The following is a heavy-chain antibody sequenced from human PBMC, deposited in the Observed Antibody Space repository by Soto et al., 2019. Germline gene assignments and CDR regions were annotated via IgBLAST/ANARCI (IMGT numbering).Heavy chain of an antibody. CDR2: ISSSSSYI. J-gene: IGHJ3*01. CDR3: ARGDYHDTSGPFSDAFDV. CDR1: GFTFSSYS. V-gene: IGHV3-21*01. D-gene: IGHD3-22*01. Sequence: GGSLRLSCAASGFTFSSYSMNWVRQTPGKGLEWVSSISSSSSYIYFADSLKGRFTISRDNAKNSLYLQMNSLRAEDTAVYYCARGDYHDTSGPFSDAFDVWGQGTMVTVSS.